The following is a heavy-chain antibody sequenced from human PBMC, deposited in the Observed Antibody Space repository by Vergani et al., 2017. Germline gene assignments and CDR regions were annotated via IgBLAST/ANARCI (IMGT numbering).Heavy chain of an antibody. CDR3: ARLRVGAEGYYYYMDV. V-gene: IGHV5-10-1*03. CDR1: GYSFTSYW. J-gene: IGHJ6*03. CDR2: IDPSDSYT. D-gene: IGHD1-26*01. Sequence: EVQLVQSGAEVKKPGESLRISCKGSGYSFTSYWISWVRQMPGKGLEWMGRIDPSDSYTNYSPSFQGHVTISADKSISTAYLQWSSLKASDTAMYYCARLRVGAEGYYYYMDVGGEGSTVTVSS.